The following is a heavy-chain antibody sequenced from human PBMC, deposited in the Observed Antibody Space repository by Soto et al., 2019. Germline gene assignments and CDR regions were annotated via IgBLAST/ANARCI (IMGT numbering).Heavy chain of an antibody. D-gene: IGHD1-26*01. CDR3: AKLPNSGSYFDY. Sequence: SETLSLTCAVYGGSFRGYYWSWIRQPPGKGLEWIGEINHSGRTNCNPSLKSRVTISVDTSKNQFSLKLSSVTAADTAVYYCAKLPNSGSYFDYWGQGALVTVSS. V-gene: IGHV4-34*01. CDR1: GGSFRGYY. CDR2: INHSGRT. J-gene: IGHJ4*02.